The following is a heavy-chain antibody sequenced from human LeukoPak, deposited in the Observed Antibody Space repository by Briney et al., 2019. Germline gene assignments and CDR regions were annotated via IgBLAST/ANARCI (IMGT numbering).Heavy chain of an antibody. CDR1: GFTFSSYS. CDR3: ARDSELYYYDSSGYYYPDY. D-gene: IGHD3-22*01. V-gene: IGHV3-48*01. Sequence: PGGSLRLSCAASGFTFSSYSMNWVRQAPGKGLEWVSYISSSSSTIYYADSVKGRFTISRDNSKNTLYLQMNSLRAEDTAVYYCARDSELYYYDSSGYYYPDYWGQGTLVTVSS. CDR2: ISSSSSTI. J-gene: IGHJ4*02.